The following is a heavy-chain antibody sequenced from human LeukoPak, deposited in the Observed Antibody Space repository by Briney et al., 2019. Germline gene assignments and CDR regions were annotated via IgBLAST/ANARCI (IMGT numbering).Heavy chain of an antibody. CDR2: ISGGST. D-gene: IGHD6-19*01. CDR1: GFTFSSYA. CDR3: AKGFRWLGGLDY. Sequence: GGSLRLSCAASGFTFSSYAMSWVRQAPGKGLEWVSAISGGSTYYADSVKGRFTISRDNSKNTLYLQMNSLRAEDTAVYYCAKGFRWLGGLDYWGRKTLVTVSS. J-gene: IGHJ4*02. V-gene: IGHV3-23*01.